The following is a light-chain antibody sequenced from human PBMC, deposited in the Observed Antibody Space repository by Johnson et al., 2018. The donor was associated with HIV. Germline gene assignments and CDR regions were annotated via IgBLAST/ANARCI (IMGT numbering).Light chain of an antibody. J-gene: IGLJ1*01. Sequence: QSVLTQPPSVSAAPGQRVTISCSGSSSNIANNYISWYQQFPGTAPKLLIYENNKRPSGIPDRFSASKSGASATLGITGLHTGDEADYYCGTWDSSLTSGGIFGTGTKVTVL. CDR3: GTWDSSLTSGGI. CDR1: SSNIANNY. V-gene: IGLV1-51*02. CDR2: ENN.